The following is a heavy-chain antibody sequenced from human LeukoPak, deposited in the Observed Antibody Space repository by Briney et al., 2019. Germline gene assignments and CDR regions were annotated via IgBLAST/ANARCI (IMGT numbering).Heavy chain of an antibody. CDR1: VFTFSNYW. J-gene: IGHJ4*02. Sequence: PGGSLRLSCAASVFTFSNYWMSWVRQAPGKGLEWVTIIKYDGSQKYYADSVKGRFTISRDNAKNSLSLQMNSLRVEDTAVYYCARDWNYFENSGFYFEHWGQGTLVTVSS. CDR2: IKYDGSQK. V-gene: IGHV3-7*03. D-gene: IGHD3-22*01. CDR3: ARDWNYFENSGFYFEH.